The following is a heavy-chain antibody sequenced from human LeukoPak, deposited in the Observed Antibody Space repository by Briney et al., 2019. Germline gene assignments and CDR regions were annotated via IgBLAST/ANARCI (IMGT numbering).Heavy chain of an antibody. D-gene: IGHD4-17*01. CDR2: INPNSGGT. J-gene: IGHJ4*02. CDR3: ARVIYGDYIYFDY. V-gene: IGHV1-2*02. Sequence: ASVEVSCKASGYTFTGYYMHWVRQAPGQGLEWMGWINPNSGGTNYAQKFQGRVTMTRDTSISTAYMELSRLRSDDTAVYYCARVIYGDYIYFDYWGQGTLVTVSS. CDR1: GYTFTGYY.